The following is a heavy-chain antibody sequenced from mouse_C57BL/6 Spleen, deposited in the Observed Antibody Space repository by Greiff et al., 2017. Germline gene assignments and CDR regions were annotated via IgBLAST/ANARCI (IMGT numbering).Heavy chain of an antibody. CDR3: ASYYYGSSFDY. J-gene: IGHJ2*01. CDR1: GYAFSSSW. V-gene: IGHV1-82*01. D-gene: IGHD1-1*01. Sequence: LQESGPELVKPGASVKISCKASGYAFSSSWMNWVKQRPGTGLEWIGRIYPGDGDTNYNGKFKGKATLTADKSSSTAYMQLSSLTSEDSAVYFCASYYYGSSFDYWGQGTTLTVSS. CDR2: IYPGDGDT.